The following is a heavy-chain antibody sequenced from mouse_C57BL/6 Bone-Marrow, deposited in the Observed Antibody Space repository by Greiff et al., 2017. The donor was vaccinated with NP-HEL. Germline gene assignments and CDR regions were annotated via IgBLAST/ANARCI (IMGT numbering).Heavy chain of an antibody. Sequence: QVQLKESGAELARPGASVKLSCKASGYTFTSYGISWVKQRTGQGLEWIGEIYPRSGNTYYNEKFKGKATLTADKSSSTAYMELRSLTSEDSAVYFCARGYGSSLYYAMDYWGQGTSVTVSS. CDR1: GYTFTSYG. J-gene: IGHJ4*01. D-gene: IGHD1-1*01. CDR2: IYPRSGNT. CDR3: ARGYGSSLYYAMDY. V-gene: IGHV1-81*01.